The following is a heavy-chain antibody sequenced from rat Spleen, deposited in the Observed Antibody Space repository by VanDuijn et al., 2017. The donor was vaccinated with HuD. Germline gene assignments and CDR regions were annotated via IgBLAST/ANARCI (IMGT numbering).Heavy chain of an antibody. V-gene: IGHV5-31*01. J-gene: IGHJ2*01. Sequence: EVQLVESGGGLVQPGRSLKLSCVASGFTFNNYWMTWIRQAPGKGLEWVASITNTGGNTYYRDSVKGRFTISRDNAKNTQYLQMDSLRSEDTATYYCARARGRFDYWGQGVMVTVSS. D-gene: IGHD4-3*01. CDR2: ITNTGGNT. CDR1: GFTFNNYW. CDR3: ARARGRFDY.